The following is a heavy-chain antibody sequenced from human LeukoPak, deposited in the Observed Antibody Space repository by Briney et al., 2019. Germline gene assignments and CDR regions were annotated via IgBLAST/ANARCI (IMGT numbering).Heavy chain of an antibody. D-gene: IGHD4-23*01. CDR1: GFTFSSYA. J-gene: IGHJ4*02. V-gene: IGHV3-30*04. Sequence: GGSLRLSCAASGFTFSSYAMHWVRQAPGKGLEWVAVISYDGSNKYYADSVKGRFTISRDNSKNTLYLQMNSLRAEDTAVHYCATLTPLDYWGQGTLVTVSS. CDR2: ISYDGSNK. CDR3: ATLTPLDY.